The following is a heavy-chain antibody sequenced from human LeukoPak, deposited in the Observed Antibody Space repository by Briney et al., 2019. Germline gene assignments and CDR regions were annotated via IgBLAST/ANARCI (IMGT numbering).Heavy chain of an antibody. V-gene: IGHV3-30*18. CDR1: GFTFSSYG. CDR2: ISYDGSNK. D-gene: IGHD6-19*01. CDR3: AKGSSGWYNDY. Sequence: PGRSLRLSCAASGFTFSSYGMHWVRQAPGKGLEWVAVISYDGSNKYYADSVKGRFTISRDNSKNTLYLQMNSLRAEDTAVYYCAKGSSGWYNDYWGQGTLVTVSS. J-gene: IGHJ4*02.